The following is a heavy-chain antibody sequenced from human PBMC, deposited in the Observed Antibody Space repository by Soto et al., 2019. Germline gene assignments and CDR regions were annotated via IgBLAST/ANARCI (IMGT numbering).Heavy chain of an antibody. Sequence: QVQLVESGGGVVQPGRSLRLSCAASGFAFSSYGMHWVRQAPGKGLEWVTVIWSGGSDKYYADSVKGRFTISRDNSKNTLYLQMDSLRDEDTAVYYCARVYGSGTYPIDYWGQGTLVTVSS. J-gene: IGHJ4*02. V-gene: IGHV3-33*01. CDR2: IWSGGSDK. CDR3: ARVYGSGTYPIDY. CDR1: GFAFSSYG. D-gene: IGHD3-10*01.